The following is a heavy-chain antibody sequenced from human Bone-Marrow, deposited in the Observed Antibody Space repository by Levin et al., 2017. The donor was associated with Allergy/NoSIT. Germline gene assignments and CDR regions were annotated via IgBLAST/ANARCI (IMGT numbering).Heavy chain of an antibody. V-gene: IGHV3-30-3*01. J-gene: IGHJ4*02. D-gene: IGHD5-18*01. Sequence: GGSLRLSCAASGFTFSSYAMHWVRQAPGKGLEWVAVISYDGSNKYYADSVKGRFTISRDNSKNTLYLQMNSLRAEDTAVYYCARELEGGYSYGQGDWGQGTLVTVSS. CDR2: ISYDGSNK. CDR3: ARELEGGYSYGQGD. CDR1: GFTFSSYA.